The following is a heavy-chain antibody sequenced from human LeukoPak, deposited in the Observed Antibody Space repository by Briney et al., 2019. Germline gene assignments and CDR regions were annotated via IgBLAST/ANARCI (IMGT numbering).Heavy chain of an antibody. CDR1: GYTFTSYD. CDR2: INPSRGRA. Sequence: TSVQFPCKSSGYTFTSYDIHWVGPAPGQGPDWRGIINPSRGRATYAQSLQGRVTMTRDTSTSTVYMELSSLRSDDTAVYYCARDETYYSASGTYYNYFDYWGQGTLVTVSS. J-gene: IGHJ4*02. V-gene: IGHV1-46*03. D-gene: IGHD3-10*01. CDR3: ARDETYYSASGTYYNYFDY.